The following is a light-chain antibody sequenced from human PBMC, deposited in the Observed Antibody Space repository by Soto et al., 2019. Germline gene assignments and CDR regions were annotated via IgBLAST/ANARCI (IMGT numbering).Light chain of an antibody. CDR3: QQRSDWPLT. CDR1: QSVSSY. V-gene: IGKV3-11*01. J-gene: IGKJ4*01. CDR2: DAS. Sequence: EIVLTQSPATLSLSPGERATLSCRASQSVSSYLAWYQQKPGQAPRLLIYDASNRATAVPARFSGSRSGTDFTLTISSLEPEDFAVYYCQQRSDWPLTFGGGTKVEIK.